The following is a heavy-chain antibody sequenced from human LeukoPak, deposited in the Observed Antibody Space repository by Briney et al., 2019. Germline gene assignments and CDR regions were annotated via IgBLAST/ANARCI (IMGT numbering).Heavy chain of an antibody. CDR2: IIPIFGTA. V-gene: IGHV1-69*05. D-gene: IGHD6-19*01. CDR1: RGTFSSYA. Sequence: SVKVSCKASRGTFSSYAISWVRQAPGQGLEWMGGIIPIFGTANYAQKFQGRVTITTDESTSTAYMELRSLRSDDTAVYYCARDHRYSSGWYDYWGQGTLVTVSS. J-gene: IGHJ4*02. CDR3: ARDHRYSSGWYDY.